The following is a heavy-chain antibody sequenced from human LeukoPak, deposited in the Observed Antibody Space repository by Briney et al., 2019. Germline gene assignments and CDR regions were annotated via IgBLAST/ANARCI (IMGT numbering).Heavy chain of an antibody. J-gene: IGHJ4*02. CDR3: AREYCTTTSCQFYYFDC. CDR1: GFTFTSHD. V-gene: IGHV1-8*01. D-gene: IGHD2-2*01. CDR2: MNPNSGNT. Sequence: ASVTVSCTASGFTFTSHDYNWVRQATGQGLEWMGWMNPNSGNTGYAQKFQGRVTMPRDTSITTAYMELSSLRSDDTAMYYCAREYCTTTSCQFYYFDCWGQGTLVTVSS.